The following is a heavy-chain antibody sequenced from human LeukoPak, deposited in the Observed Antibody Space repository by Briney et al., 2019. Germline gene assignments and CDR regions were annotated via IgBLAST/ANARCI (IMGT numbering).Heavy chain of an antibody. V-gene: IGHV3-23*01. CDR2: ISGSGGST. CDR3: AKGRRRHSSSSSDY. Sequence: GGSLRLSCAASGFTFSSYAMSWVRQAPGKGLEWVSAISGSGGSTYYADSVKGRFTISRDNSKNTLCLQMNSLRAEDTAVYYCAKGRRRHSSSSSDYWGQGTLVTVSS. J-gene: IGHJ4*02. CDR1: GFTFSSYA. D-gene: IGHD6-6*01.